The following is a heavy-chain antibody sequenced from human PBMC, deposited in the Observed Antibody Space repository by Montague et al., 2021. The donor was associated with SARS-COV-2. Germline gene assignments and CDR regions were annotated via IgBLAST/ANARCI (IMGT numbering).Heavy chain of an antibody. Sequence: NDKYYVDSVKGRFTISRDNAKKSLYLQMNSLRAEDTTVYYCATDCFSGYFDWGQGTLVTVSS. D-gene: IGHD3-22*01. CDR2: NDK. V-gene: IGHV3-7*01. J-gene: IGHJ1*01. CDR3: ATDCFSGYFD.